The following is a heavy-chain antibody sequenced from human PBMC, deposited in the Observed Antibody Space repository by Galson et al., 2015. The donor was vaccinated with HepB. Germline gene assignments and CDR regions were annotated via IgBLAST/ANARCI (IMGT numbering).Heavy chain of an antibody. V-gene: IGHV3-23*01. CDR3: AKDGIYSLLEAFYGMDV. CDR1: GFTFSNYA. Sequence: SLRLSCAVSGFTFSNYAMSWVRQAPGKGLEWVSAISGSGDRTYYADSVKGRFTISRDNSKNTLYLQMNSLRAEDTAVYYCAKDGIYSLLEAFYGMDVWGQGTTVTVSS. CDR2: ISGSGDRT. D-gene: IGHD1-1*01. J-gene: IGHJ6*02.